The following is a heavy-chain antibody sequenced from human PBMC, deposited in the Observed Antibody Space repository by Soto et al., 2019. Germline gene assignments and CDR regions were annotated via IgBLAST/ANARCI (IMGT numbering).Heavy chain of an antibody. Sequence: QITLKESGPTLVKPTQTLTLTCTFSGFSLSTSGVGVGWIRQPPGKALEWLALIYWDDDKRYSPSLKSRLTXXXXXXXXXXXXXXXXXXXXXXXXXXXXXXXXXXXXXXDPWGQGTLVTVSS. CDR1: GFSLSTSGVG. CDR2: IYWDDDK. V-gene: IGHV2-5*02. CDR3: XXXXXXXXXXXDP. J-gene: IGHJ5*02.